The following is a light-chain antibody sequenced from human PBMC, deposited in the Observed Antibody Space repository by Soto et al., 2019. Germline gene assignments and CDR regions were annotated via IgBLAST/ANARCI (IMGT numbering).Light chain of an antibody. CDR3: HHYGNRRLT. CDR1: QDINNY. V-gene: IGKV1-33*01. Sequence: DIQMTQSPSSLSASVGDRVTITCQASQDINNYLNWYQQKPGKDPKLLLYDASNLETGVPSTFSGSGSGTDFTFTISSLQAEDIATDYCHHYGNRRLTFGGGTKVELK. CDR2: DAS. J-gene: IGKJ4*01.